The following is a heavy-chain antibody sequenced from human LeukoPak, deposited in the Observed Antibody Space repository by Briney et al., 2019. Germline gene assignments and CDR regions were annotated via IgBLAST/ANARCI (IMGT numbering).Heavy chain of an antibody. Sequence: GGSLRLSCAASGFTFSSYAMSWVRQAPGKGLEWVSAISGSGGSTYYADSVKGRFTISRDHSKNTLYLQMNSLRAEDTAVYYCAKGPPRLWLYLMDYWGQGTLVTVSS. CDR2: ISGSGGST. CDR1: GFTFSSYA. J-gene: IGHJ4*02. V-gene: IGHV3-23*01. D-gene: IGHD5-18*01. CDR3: AKGPPRLWLYLMDY.